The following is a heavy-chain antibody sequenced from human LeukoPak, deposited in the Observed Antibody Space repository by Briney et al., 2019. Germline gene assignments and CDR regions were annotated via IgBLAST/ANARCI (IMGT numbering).Heavy chain of an antibody. Sequence: TGGSLRLSCAASGFTFSSYGMHWVRQAPGKGLKWVAFIRYDGSNKYYADSVKGRFTISRDNSKNTLYLQMNSLRAEDTAVYYCAKDGGRKWELHVNWFDPWGQGTLVTVSS. V-gene: IGHV3-30*02. CDR2: IRYDGSNK. CDR3: AKDGGRKWELHVNWFDP. J-gene: IGHJ5*02. CDR1: GFTFSSYG. D-gene: IGHD1-26*01.